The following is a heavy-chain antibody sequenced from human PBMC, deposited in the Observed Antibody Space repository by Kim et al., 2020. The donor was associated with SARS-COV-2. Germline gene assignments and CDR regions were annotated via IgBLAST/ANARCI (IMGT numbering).Heavy chain of an antibody. CDR3: ARASGTTGGNWFDP. CDR1: GYTFTSYD. J-gene: IGHJ5*02. D-gene: IGHD1-7*01. CDR2: MNPNSGNT. V-gene: IGHV1-8*01. Sequence: ASVKVSCKASGYTFTSYDINWVRQATGQGLEWRGWMNPNSGNTGYAQKFQGRVTMTRNTSISTAYMELSSLRSEDTAVYYCARASGTTGGNWFDPWGQGTLVTVSS.